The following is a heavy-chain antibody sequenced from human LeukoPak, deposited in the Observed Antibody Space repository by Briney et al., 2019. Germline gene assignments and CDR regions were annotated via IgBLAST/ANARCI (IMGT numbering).Heavy chain of an antibody. Sequence: GGSLRLSCAASGFTFSSYAMSWVRQAPGKGLEWVSAISGSGGSTHYADSVKGRFTISRDNSKNTLYLQMNSLRAEDTAVYYCAKQIVVVVPAAMYATTFDIWGQGTMVTVSS. CDR2: ISGSGGST. D-gene: IGHD2-2*01. J-gene: IGHJ3*02. CDR1: GFTFSSYA. V-gene: IGHV3-23*01. CDR3: AKQIVVVVPAAMYATTFDI.